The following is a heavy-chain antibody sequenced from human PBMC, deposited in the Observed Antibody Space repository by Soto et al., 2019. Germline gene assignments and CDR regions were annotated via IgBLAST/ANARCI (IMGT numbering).Heavy chain of an antibody. CDR1: GGTFSSYA. Sequence: QVQLVQSGAEVKKPGSSVKVSCKASGGTFSSYAISWVRQAPGQGLEWMGGIIPIFGTANYAQKFQGRVTITADESTSXXYXEXXSLRSEDTAVDYCASRAVVEGIAAAGKPYYSGMDVWGQGTTVTVSS. CDR2: IIPIFGTA. J-gene: IGHJ6*02. V-gene: IGHV1-69*12. D-gene: IGHD6-13*01. CDR3: ASRAVVEGIAAAGKPYYSGMDV.